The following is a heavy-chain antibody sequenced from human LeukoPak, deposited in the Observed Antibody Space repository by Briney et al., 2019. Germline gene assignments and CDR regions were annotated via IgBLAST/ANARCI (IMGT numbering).Heavy chain of an antibody. CDR1: GFTFGDYA. J-gene: IGHJ3*02. CDR3: TRGLDRYTYGLDDAFDI. D-gene: IGHD5-18*01. CDR2: IRIKLYGGTT. Sequence: PGGSLRLSCTASGFTFGDYAMSWVRQAPGKGLEWVGFIRIKLYGGTTEYAASVKGRFTISRDDSKSIAYLQMNSLKTEDTAVYYCTRGLDRYTYGLDDAFDIWGQGTMVTVSS. V-gene: IGHV3-49*04.